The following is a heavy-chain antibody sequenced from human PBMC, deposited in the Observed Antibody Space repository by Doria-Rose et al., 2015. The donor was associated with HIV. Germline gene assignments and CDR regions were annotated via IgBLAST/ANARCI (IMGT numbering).Heavy chain of an antibody. CDR3: ARIKSSRWYHKYYFDF. J-gene: IGHJ4*02. V-gene: IGHV2-26*01. D-gene: IGHD6-13*01. CDR2: TFSDDDR. Sequence: QITLKESGPVLVKPTETLTLTCTVSGVSLSSPGMGVSWIRQPPGKALEWLANTFSDDDRSYKTSLKSRLTISRGTSKSKVVLTMTDMDPVDTATYYCARIKSSRWYHKYYFDFWGQGTLVIVSA. CDR1: GVSLSSPGMG.